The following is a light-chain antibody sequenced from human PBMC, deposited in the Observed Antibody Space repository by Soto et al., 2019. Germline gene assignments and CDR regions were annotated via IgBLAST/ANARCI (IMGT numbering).Light chain of an antibody. CDR3: QQSYSTPLT. J-gene: IGKJ4*01. CDR1: QSISSY. Sequence: DLQMTQSPSSLSASVGDRVTITCRASQSISSYLNWYQQKPGKARKLLIYVASSLQSGVPSRFSGSGSGTDFTLTISSLQPEDFATYYCQQSYSTPLTFGGGTKVEIK. CDR2: VAS. V-gene: IGKV1-39*01.